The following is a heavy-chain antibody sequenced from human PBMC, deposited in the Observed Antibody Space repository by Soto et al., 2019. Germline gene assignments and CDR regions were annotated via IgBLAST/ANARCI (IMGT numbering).Heavy chain of an antibody. CDR3: AREGSYSAYNFAHGIQLWSFDF. V-gene: IGHV4-4*07. Sequence: SETLSLTCTVSGGSINTFYWSWVRQSAGKGLEWIGRIFSSGSTSFNPSLESRVAMSVDTSKNHFSLNLSSVTAADMAVYYCAREGSYSAYNFAHGIQLWSFDFWGQGALVTVSS. CDR2: IFSSGST. J-gene: IGHJ4*02. D-gene: IGHD5-12*01. CDR1: GGSINTFY.